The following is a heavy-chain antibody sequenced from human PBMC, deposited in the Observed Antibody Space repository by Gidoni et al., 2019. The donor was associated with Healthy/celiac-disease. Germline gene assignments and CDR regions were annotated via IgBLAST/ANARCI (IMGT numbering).Heavy chain of an antibody. CDR2: INPNSGGT. Sequence: QVQLVQSGAEVKKPGASVKVSCKASGYTFTGYYRHWVRQAPGQGLEWMGWINPNSGGTNYAQKFQGRVTRTRDTSISTAYMELSRLRSDDTAVYYCARIAGIAAAGAVGDDFDIWGQGTMVTVSS. CDR3: ARIAGIAAAGAVGDDFDI. V-gene: IGHV1-2*02. D-gene: IGHD6-13*01. J-gene: IGHJ3*02. CDR1: GYTFTGYY.